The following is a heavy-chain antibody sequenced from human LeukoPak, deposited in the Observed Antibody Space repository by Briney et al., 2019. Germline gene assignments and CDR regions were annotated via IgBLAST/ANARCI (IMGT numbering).Heavy chain of an antibody. Sequence: GGSLRLSCEASGFTFDDYGMSWVRQAPGKGLEWVSGISWNGGTTGYADSVKGRFTISRDNAKDSLYLQTDSLRGEDTALYQCVRDRTMVRGVMGDAFDVWGQGTMVTVSS. CDR1: GFTFDDYG. V-gene: IGHV3-20*01. D-gene: IGHD3-10*01. CDR2: ISWNGGTT. J-gene: IGHJ3*01. CDR3: VRDRTMVRGVMGDAFDV.